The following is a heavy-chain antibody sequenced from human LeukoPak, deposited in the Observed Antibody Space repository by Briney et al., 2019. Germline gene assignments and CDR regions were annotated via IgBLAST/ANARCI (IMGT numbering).Heavy chain of an antibody. CDR1: GGSISSSSYY. CDR2: IYYSGSN. J-gene: IGHJ6*03. Sequence: ASETLSLTCTVSGGSISSSSYYWGWIRQPPGKGLEWIGSIYYSGSNYYNPSLKSRVTISVDTSKNQFSLKLSSVTAADTAVYYCARGPRGYSSGWFPGNYYYYYYMDVWGKGTTVTVSS. D-gene: IGHD6-19*01. CDR3: ARGPRGYSSGWFPGNYYYYYYMDV. V-gene: IGHV4-39*07.